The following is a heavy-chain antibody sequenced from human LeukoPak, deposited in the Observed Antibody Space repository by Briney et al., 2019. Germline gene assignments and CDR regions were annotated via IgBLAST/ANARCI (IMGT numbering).Heavy chain of an antibody. CDR1: GFTFSSYW. J-gene: IGHJ6*04. CDR3: AREAGYGDYALDYYGMDV. Sequence: GRSLRLSCAASGFTFSSYWMSWVRQAPGKGLEWVANIKQDGSEKYYVDSVKGRFTISRDNAKNSLYLQMNSLRAEDTAVYYCAREAGYGDYALDYYGMDVWGKGTTVTVSS. V-gene: IGHV3-7*03. D-gene: IGHD4-17*01. CDR2: IKQDGSEK.